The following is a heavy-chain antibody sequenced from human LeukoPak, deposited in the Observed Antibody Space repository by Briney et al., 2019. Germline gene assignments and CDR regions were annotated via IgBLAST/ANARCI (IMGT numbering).Heavy chain of an antibody. CDR3: AKDRGIARTEYYFDY. V-gene: IGHV3-9*01. CDR1: GFTFDDYA. D-gene: IGHD6-13*01. CDR2: ISWNSGSI. Sequence: PGGSLRLSCAASGFTFDDYAMHWVRQAPGKGLEWVSGISWNSGSIGYADSVKGRFTISRDNAKNSLYLQMNGLRAEDTALYYCAKDRGIARTEYYFDYWGQGTLVTVSS. J-gene: IGHJ4*02.